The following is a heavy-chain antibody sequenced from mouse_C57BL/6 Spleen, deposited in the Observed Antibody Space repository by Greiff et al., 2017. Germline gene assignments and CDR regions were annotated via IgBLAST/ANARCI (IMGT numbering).Heavy chain of an antibody. CDR2: IYPGDGDT. J-gene: IGHJ1*03. Sequence: QVQLQQSGPELVKPGASVKISCKASGYAFSSSWMNWVKQRPGKGLEWIGRIYPGDGDTNYNGKFKGKATLTADKSSSTAYMQLSSLTSEDSAVYFGARRGYDYDDGHWDFDVWGTGTTVTVAS. D-gene: IGHD2-4*01. V-gene: IGHV1-82*01. CDR1: GYAFSSSW. CDR3: ARRGYDYDDGHWDFDV.